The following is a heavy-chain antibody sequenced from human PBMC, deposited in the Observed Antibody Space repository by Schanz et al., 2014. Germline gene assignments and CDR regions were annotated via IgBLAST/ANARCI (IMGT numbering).Heavy chain of an antibody. J-gene: IGHJ2*01. CDR1: GGSIRSGTYY. CDR3: ARDTTWRLDL. Sequence: QVQLQQWGAGLVKPSQTLSLTCTVSGGSIRSGTYYWSWIRQPAGKGLEWIGRIYSRGSSTYNPSLKSRVTISLDTSKNQFSLTLTSLTAADTAVYYCARDTTWRLDLWGRGTLVTVSS. CDR2: IYSRGSS. D-gene: IGHD1-1*01. V-gene: IGHV4-61*02.